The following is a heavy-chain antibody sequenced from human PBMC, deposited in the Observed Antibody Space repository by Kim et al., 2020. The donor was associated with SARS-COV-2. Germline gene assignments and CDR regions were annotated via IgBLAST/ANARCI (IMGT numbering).Heavy chain of an antibody. CDR1: GGTFSSYA. D-gene: IGHD6-13*01. CDR2: IIPIFGTA. V-gene: IGHV1-69*13. CDR3: ATTLSSSWYLNWFDP. J-gene: IGHJ5*02. Sequence: SVKVSCKASGGTFSSYAISWVRQAPGQGLEWMGGIIPIFGTANYAQKFQGRVTITADESTSTAYMELSSLRSEDTAVYYCATTLSSSWYLNWFDPWGQGTLVTVSS.